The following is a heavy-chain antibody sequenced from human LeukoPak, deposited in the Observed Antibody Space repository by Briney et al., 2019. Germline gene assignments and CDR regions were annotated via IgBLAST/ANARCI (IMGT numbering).Heavy chain of an antibody. CDR1: GFTFSSYW. D-gene: IGHD3-10*01. V-gene: IGHV3-7*01. CDR3: ARDLEVRS. J-gene: IGHJ4*02. Sequence: GGSLRLSCAASGFTFSSYWMSWVRQAPGKGLEWVAFIRFDGSFKSYADSVKGRFTISRDNAKNSLFLQMNSLRAEDTAVYYCARDLEVRSWGQGTLVTVSS. CDR2: IRFDGSFK.